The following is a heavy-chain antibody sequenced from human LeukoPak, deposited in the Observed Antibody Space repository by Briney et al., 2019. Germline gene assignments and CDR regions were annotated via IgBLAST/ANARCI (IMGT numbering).Heavy chain of an antibody. CDR1: GFTFSTYG. J-gene: IGHJ4*02. CDR2: IWYDGSNK. D-gene: IGHD4-23*01. V-gene: IGHV3-33*01. Sequence: GGSLRLSCVASGFTFSTYGMHWVRQAPGKGLEWVAIIWYDGSNKYYADSVKGRFTISRDNSKNTLYLQMNSLRAEDTAIYYCAREGPRGNSRFDYWGQGTLVTVSS. CDR3: AREGPRGNSRFDY.